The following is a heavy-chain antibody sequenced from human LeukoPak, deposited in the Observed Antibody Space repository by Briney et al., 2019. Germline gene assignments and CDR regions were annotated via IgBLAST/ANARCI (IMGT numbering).Heavy chain of an antibody. J-gene: IGHJ6*02. D-gene: IGHD1-26*01. CDR2: IIPIFGTA. CDR3: ASGADYYYYGMDV. V-gene: IGHV1-69*13. CDR1: GGTFSIYA. Sequence: SVKVSFTASGGTFSIYAISWVRQAPGQGLEWMGGIIPIFGTANYAQKIQGRVTITADEFTSTAYMELSSLRSEDTAVYYCASGADYYYYGMDVWGQGTTVSVSS.